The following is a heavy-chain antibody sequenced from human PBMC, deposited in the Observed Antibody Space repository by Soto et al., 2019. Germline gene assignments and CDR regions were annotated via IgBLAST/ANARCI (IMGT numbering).Heavy chain of an antibody. D-gene: IGHD3-9*01. J-gene: IGHJ4*02. CDR2: IYPGDSGT. V-gene: IGHV5-51*01. CDR3: ARSLPFFDWVLYGLYFDY. CDR1: GSNFYTYL. Sequence: PGESLNISCKGFGSNFYTYLIGWVRQRPGKCLELMGIIYPGDSGTRYDPAFQGQVTISVDTSINPAYLQWSSLQASDTATYSCARSLPFFDWVLYGLYFDYWGQGTLVTV.